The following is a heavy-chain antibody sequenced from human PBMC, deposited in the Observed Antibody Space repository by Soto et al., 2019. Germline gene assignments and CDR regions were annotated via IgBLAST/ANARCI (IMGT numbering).Heavy chain of an antibody. V-gene: IGHV1-8*01. CDR1: GYTFTSYD. Sequence: ASVKVSCKASGYTFTSYDINWERQATGQGLEWMGWMNPNSGNTGYAQKIQGRVTMTRNTSLRTAYMELSSLRSKDTAVYYCARGLTHAKYYSTLDDWGQGTLVTFSS. CDR2: MNPNSGNT. CDR3: ARGLTHAKYYSTLDD. D-gene: IGHD4-4*01. J-gene: IGHJ4*02.